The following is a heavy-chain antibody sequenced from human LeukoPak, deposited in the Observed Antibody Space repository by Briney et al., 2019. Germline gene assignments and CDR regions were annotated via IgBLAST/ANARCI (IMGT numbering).Heavy chain of an antibody. CDR2: IRYDGSNK. CDR3: AKDLSGWADY. V-gene: IGHV3-30*02. D-gene: IGHD6-19*01. CDR1: GFTFSSYG. J-gene: IGHJ4*02. Sequence: GGSLSLSWAASGFTFSSYGMHWVRQAPGKGLEWVAFIRYDGSNKYYADSVKGRFTISRDNSKNTLYLQMNSLRAEDTAVYYCAKDLSGWADYWGQGTLVTVSS.